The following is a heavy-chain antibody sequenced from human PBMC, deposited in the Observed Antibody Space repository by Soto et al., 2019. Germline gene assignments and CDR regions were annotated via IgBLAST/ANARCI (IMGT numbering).Heavy chain of an antibody. Sequence: QVQLVQSGAEVKKPGASVKVSCKVSGYTLTELSMHWVRQAPGKGLEWMGGFDPEDGETIYAQKFQGRVTMTEDTSTDTAYMELSSLRSEDTAVYYCATGSYCSGGSCYPPLHYYYYGMDVWGQGTTVTVSS. V-gene: IGHV1-24*01. CDR3: ATGSYCSGGSCYPPLHYYYYGMDV. CDR2: FDPEDGET. CDR1: GYTLTELS. J-gene: IGHJ6*02. D-gene: IGHD2-15*01.